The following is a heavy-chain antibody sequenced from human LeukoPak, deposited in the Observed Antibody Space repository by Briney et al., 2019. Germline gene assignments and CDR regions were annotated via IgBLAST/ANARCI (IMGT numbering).Heavy chain of an antibody. CDR1: GGSISSYY. CDR3: ACLTTADAFDI. CDR2: IYNSGST. V-gene: IGHV4-59*01. Sequence: SETLSLTCTVSGGSISSYYWSCIRQPPGKGLEWIGYIYNSGSTNYNPSLKSRVTISVDTSKNQFSPKLSSVTAADTAVYYCACLTTADAFDIWGQGTMATVSS. D-gene: IGHD3-22*01. J-gene: IGHJ3*02.